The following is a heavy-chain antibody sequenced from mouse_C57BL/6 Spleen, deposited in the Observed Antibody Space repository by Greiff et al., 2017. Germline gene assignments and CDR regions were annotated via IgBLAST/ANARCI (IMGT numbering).Heavy chain of an antibody. CDR1: GYTFTSYW. Sequence: QVQLQQPGAELVRPGSSVKLSCKASGYTFTSYWMDWVKQRPRQGLEWIGNIYPSDSETHYNQKFKDKATLTVDKSSSTAYMQLSSLTSEDSAVYYCARDGSSYYFDYWGQGTTLTVSS. CDR2: IYPSDSET. D-gene: IGHD1-1*01. J-gene: IGHJ2*01. V-gene: IGHV1-61*01. CDR3: ARDGSSYYFDY.